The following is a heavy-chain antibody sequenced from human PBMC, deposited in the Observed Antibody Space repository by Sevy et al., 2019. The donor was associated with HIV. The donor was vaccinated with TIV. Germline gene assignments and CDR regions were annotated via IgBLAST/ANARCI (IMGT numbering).Heavy chain of an antibody. CDR3: ARVWYYYDSSGYYYDY. D-gene: IGHD3-22*01. V-gene: IGHV1-3*01. J-gene: IGHJ4*02. Sequence: ASVKVSCKASGYTFISYALHWVRQAPGQRLEWMGWINAGNGNTKYSQKFQGTVTITRDTSASTAYMELSSLRSEDTAVYYCARVWYYYDSSGYYYDYWGQGTLVTVSS. CDR1: GYTFISYA. CDR2: INAGNGNT.